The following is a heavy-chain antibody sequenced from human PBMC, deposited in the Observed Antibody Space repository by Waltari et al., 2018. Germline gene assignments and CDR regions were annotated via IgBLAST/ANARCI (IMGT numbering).Heavy chain of an antibody. D-gene: IGHD6-19*01. Sequence: EVKLVESGGGLVQPGGSLILSCAASGFTFSDNWMHWVRQAPGKGLVWVALMNSEAMIKADADSVKGRLTISRYNAENTLYLQMNSLRSEDTAIYYCVRGSSGWYGTDFWGQGTLVTVS. V-gene: IGHV3-74*03. J-gene: IGHJ4*02. CDR2: MNSEAMIK. CDR1: GFTFSDNW. CDR3: VRGSSGWYGTDF.